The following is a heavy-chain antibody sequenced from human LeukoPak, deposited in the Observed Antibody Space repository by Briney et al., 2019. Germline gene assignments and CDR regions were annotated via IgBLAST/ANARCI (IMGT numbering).Heavy chain of an antibody. CDR2: IKQDGSEK. CDR1: GFTFSSYW. Sequence: GGSLRLSCAASGFTFSSYWMSWVRQAPGKGLEWVANIKQDGSEKYYVDSVKGRFTISRDNAKNSLYLQMNSLRAEDTAVYYCARGGIVGSRYFDYWGQGTLVTVSS. D-gene: IGHD1-26*01. J-gene: IGHJ4*02. V-gene: IGHV3-7*01. CDR3: ARGGIVGSRYFDY.